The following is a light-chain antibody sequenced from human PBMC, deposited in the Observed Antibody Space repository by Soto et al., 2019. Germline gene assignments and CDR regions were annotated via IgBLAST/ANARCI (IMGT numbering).Light chain of an antibody. V-gene: IGLV2-11*01. CDR3: SSYASLYTRV. J-gene: IGLJ1*01. CDR1: SSDVGDYNS. Sequence: QSALTQPRSVSGSPGQSVTVSCIGTSSDVGDYNSVSWYQQHPGKAPKLMIYDVSKRPSGVPDRFSGSKSGNTASLTISGLQAEDEAEYYCSSYASLYTRVFGTGTKVTVL. CDR2: DVS.